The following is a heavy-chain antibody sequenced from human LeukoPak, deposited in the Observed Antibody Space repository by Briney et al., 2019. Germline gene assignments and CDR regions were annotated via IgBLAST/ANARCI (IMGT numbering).Heavy chain of an antibody. CDR1: GGSISSNSYY. CDR2: IYTSGST. Sequence: PSETLSLTCTVSGGSISSNSYYWGWIRQPAGKGLEWIGRIYTSGSTNYNPSLKSRVTISVDTSKNQFSLKLSSVTAADTAVYYCARDVESSSGGYFDYWGQGTLVTVSS. J-gene: IGHJ4*02. V-gene: IGHV4-61*02. CDR3: ARDVESSSGGYFDY. D-gene: IGHD6-13*01.